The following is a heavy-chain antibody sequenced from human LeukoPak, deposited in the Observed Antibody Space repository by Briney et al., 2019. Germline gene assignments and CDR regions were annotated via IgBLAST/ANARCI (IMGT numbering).Heavy chain of an antibody. D-gene: IGHD3-3*01. CDR1: GGSISSSNW. CDR2: IYHSGST. CDR3: ARDPHDFWSGYYMRGLDP. V-gene: IGHV4-4*02. J-gene: IGHJ5*02. Sequence: SGTLSLTCAVSGGSISSSNWWSWVRQPPGKGLEWIGEIYHSGSTNYNPSLKSRVTISVDKSKNQFSLKLSSVTAADTAVYYCARDPHDFWSGYYMRGLDPWAREPWSPSPQ.